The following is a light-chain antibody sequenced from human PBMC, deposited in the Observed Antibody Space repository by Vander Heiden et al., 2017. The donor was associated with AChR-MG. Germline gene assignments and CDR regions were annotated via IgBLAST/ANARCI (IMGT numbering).Light chain of an antibody. CDR2: GAS. J-gene: IGKJ2*01. Sequence: EIGMTQTPATPSVSPGERATLSCSASRSVSSYLAWYQQKPGQAPRLLIYGASTRATGIPARFSGSGSGTEFTLTISSLQSEDFAVYYCQQYNNWHPMYTFGQGTKLEIK. CDR3: QQYNNWHPMYT. V-gene: IGKV3-15*01. CDR1: RSVSSY.